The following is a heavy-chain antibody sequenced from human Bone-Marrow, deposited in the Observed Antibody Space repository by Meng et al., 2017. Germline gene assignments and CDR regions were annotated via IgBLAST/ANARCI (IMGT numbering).Heavy chain of an antibody. CDR2: INPNSGGT. V-gene: IGHV1-2*06. J-gene: IGHJ4*02. CDR3: ARVPGYSSGWYYFDY. D-gene: IGHD6-19*01. Sequence: VQLVQCGAGVKKPGASVKVSCKASGYTFTGYYMHWVRQAPGQGLEWMGRINPNSGGTNYAQKFQGRVTMTRDTSISTAYMELSRLRSDDTAVYYCARVPGYSSGWYYFDYWGQGTLVTVSS. CDR1: GYTFTGYY.